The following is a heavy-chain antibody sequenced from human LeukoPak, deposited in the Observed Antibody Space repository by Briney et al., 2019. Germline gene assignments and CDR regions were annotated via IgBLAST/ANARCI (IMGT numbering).Heavy chain of an antibody. D-gene: IGHD6-13*01. CDR1: GGSISSYY. V-gene: IGHV4-59*12. CDR3: ARKRAAAGPFDY. J-gene: IGHJ4*02. CDR2: IYYSGST. Sequence: SETLSLTCTVSGGSISSYYWSWIRQPPGKGLEWIGYIYYSGSTNYNPSLKSRVTISVDTSKNQFSLKLSSVTVADTAVYYCARKRAAAGPFDYWGQGTLVTVSS.